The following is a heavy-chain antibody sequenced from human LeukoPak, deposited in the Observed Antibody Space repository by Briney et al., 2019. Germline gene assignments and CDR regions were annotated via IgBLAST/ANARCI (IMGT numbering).Heavy chain of an antibody. J-gene: IGHJ6*03. V-gene: IGHV4-59*08. CDR2: IYYSGST. CDR3: ARQLYYYHYMDV. CDR1: GGSISSYY. Sequence: SETLSLTCTVSGGSISSYYWSWIRQPPGKGLEWIGYIYYSGSTNYNPSLKSRVTISVDTSKNQFSLKLSSVTAADTAVYYCARQLYYYHYMDVWGKGTTVTVSS.